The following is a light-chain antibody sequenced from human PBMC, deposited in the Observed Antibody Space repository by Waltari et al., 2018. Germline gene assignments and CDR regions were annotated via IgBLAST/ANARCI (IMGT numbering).Light chain of an antibody. Sequence: QSALTQPASVSGSPGQSITISCTGTSSDVGVNHYVSWYQQHPDKAPKLLIYDVTNRPSGVSNRFSGSKSGNTASLIISGLQAEDEADYYCSSYSSSGTLYVFGSGTKVTVL. CDR3: SSYSSSGTLYV. J-gene: IGLJ1*01. CDR2: DVT. V-gene: IGLV2-14*03. CDR1: SSDVGVNHY.